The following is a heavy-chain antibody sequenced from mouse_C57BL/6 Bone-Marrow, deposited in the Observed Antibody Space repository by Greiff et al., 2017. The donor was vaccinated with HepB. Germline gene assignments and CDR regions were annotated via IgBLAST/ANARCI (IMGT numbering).Heavy chain of an antibody. CDR1: GFTFNTYA. J-gene: IGHJ1*03. CDR2: IRSKSSNYAT. CDR3: VRETDYYGSSKDWYFDV. V-gene: IGHV10-3*01. D-gene: IGHD1-1*01. Sequence: EVKLLESGGGLVQPKGSLKLSCAASGFTFNTYAMHWVRQAPGKGLEWVARIRSKSSNYATYYADSVKDRFTISRDDSQSMLYLQMNNLKTEDTAMYYCVRETDYYGSSKDWYFDVWGTGTTVTVSS.